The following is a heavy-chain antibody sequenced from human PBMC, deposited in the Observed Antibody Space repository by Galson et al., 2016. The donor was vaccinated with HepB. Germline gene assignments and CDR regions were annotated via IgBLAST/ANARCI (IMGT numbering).Heavy chain of an antibody. D-gene: IGHD6-19*01. CDR2: INPSSGST. CDR3: ARGSSGHVEIDY. J-gene: IGHJ4*02. V-gene: IGHV1-46*01. CDR1: GYTFTRNY. Sequence: SVKVSCKASGYTFTRNYMHWVRQAPGQGLEWMGIINPSSGSTTYAQKFQGRVTMTRDTSTSTVYMELCSLRSEDTAVYYCARGSSGHVEIDYWGQGTLVTVSS.